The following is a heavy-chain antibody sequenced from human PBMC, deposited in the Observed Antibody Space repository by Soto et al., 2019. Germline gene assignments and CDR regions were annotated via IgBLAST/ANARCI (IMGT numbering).Heavy chain of an antibody. J-gene: IGHJ6*02. CDR1: GYTFTSCG. V-gene: IGHV1-18*01. CDR3: ATGGYIHWFSCGYHGMDD. CDR2: ISAYNGNT. Sequence: ASMKVSWKTSGYTFTSCGISWVRQAPGQGLEWMGWISAYNGNTNYAQRLQGRVTMTTDTSTSTTYMELRSLRSDATAVYYCATGGYIHWFSCGYHGMDDGGQGTRVTESS. D-gene: IGHD2-2*01.